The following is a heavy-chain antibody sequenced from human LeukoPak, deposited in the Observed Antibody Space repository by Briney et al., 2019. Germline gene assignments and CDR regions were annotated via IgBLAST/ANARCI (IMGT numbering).Heavy chain of an antibody. Sequence: ASVKVSCKASGYTFNTHGICWVRQAPGQGLEYMGWINPVNGNTNYTEKLQGRVTMTIDRVTSTAYMELRSLKSDDTAVYFCAREIQFFDWSFDFWGQGTVVTVSS. CDR3: AREIQFFDWSFDF. J-gene: IGHJ4*02. CDR2: INPVNGNT. CDR1: GYTFNTHG. D-gene: IGHD3-9*01. V-gene: IGHV1-18*01.